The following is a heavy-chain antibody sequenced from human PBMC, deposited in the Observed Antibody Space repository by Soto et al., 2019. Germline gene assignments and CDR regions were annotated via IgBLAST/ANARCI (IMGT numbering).Heavy chain of an antibody. D-gene: IGHD2-15*01. CDR1: GFTFSSYV. CDR2: ISYDGSNK. J-gene: IGHJ6*02. CDR3: ARDGVVAAGRYYYYYYGMDF. Sequence: HGGSLRLSCAASGFTFSSYVMHWVRQAPGKGLEWVAVISYDGSNKNYADSVKGRFTISRDNSKNTLYLQMNSLRAEDTAVYYCARDGVVAAGRYYYYYYGMDFWGQGTTVTV. V-gene: IGHV3-30-3*01.